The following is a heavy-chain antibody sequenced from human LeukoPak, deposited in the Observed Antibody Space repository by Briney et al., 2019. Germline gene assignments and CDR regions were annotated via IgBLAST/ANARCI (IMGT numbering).Heavy chain of an antibody. CDR1: GFTFSSYA. CDR3: AKQSIAAPRYYYYYMDV. Sequence: GGSLRLSCAASGFTFSSYAMSWVRQAPGKGLEWVSAISGSGGSTYYADSVKGRFTISRDNSKNTLYLQMDSLRAEDTAVYYCAKQSIAAPRYYYYYMDVWGKGTTVTVSS. V-gene: IGHV3-23*01. D-gene: IGHD6-6*01. CDR2: ISGSGGST. J-gene: IGHJ6*03.